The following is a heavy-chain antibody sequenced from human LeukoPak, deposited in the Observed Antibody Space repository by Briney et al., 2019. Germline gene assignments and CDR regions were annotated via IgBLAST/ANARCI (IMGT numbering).Heavy chain of an antibody. V-gene: IGHV3-23*01. CDR3: ANAAWLVTYYFDY. CDR2: ISGSSGST. Sequence: PGGSLRLSCAASGFTFSSYAMSWVRQAPGKGLEWVSAISGSSGSTYYADSVKGRFTISRDNSKNTLYLQMNSLRAEDTAVYYCANAAWLVTYYFDYWGRGTLVTVSS. J-gene: IGHJ4*02. CDR1: GFTFSSYA. D-gene: IGHD6-19*01.